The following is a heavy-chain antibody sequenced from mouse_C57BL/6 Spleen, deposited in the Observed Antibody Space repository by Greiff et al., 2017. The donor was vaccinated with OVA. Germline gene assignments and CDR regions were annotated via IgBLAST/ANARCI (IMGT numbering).Heavy chain of an antibody. Sequence: VQLQQSGPELVKPGASVKLSCKASGYTFTSYDINWVKQRPGQGLEWIGWIYPRDGSTKYNEKFKGKATLTVDTSSSTAYMELHSLTSEDSAVYFCARSYSNYGAWCAYWGQGTLVTVSA. CDR1: GYTFTSYD. D-gene: IGHD2-5*01. J-gene: IGHJ3*01. V-gene: IGHV1-85*01. CDR2: IYPRDGST. CDR3: ARSYSNYGAWCAY.